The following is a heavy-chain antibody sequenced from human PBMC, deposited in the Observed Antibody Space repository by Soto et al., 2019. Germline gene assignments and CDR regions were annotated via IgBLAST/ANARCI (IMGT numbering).Heavy chain of an antibody. Sequence: QVQLVQSGAEVKKPGASVKVSCKASGYTFITYGISWVRQAPGQGLEWMGWISSYNGNTNYAQKLQGRVTMTTDTSTTTAYMELRSLRSDDTAVYYXXRDRPTXSIXXRDYYYAMDVWGQGTTVTVSS. V-gene: IGHV1-18*01. J-gene: IGHJ6*02. D-gene: IGHD6-6*01. CDR1: GYTFITYG. CDR3: XRDRPTXSIXXRDYYYAMDV. CDR2: ISSYNGNT.